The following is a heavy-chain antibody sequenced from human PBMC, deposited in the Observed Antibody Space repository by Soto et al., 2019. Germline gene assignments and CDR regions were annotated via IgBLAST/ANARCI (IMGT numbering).Heavy chain of an antibody. Sequence: QVHLVQSGAEVKKPGASVKVSCKASGYIFSSHGISWVRQAPGRGLEWMARISAYNGDRNYAETLQGRVTVTTDTSTNTAYMELRSLRSDDTAVYYCAREAFDADYIDFWGQGTLVTVSS. CDR2: ISAYNGDR. D-gene: IGHD3-10*01. CDR3: AREAFDADYIDF. CDR1: GYIFSSHG. V-gene: IGHV1-18*01. J-gene: IGHJ4*02.